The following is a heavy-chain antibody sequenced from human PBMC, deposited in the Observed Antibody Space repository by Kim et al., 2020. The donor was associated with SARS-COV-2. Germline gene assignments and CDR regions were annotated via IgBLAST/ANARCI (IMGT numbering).Heavy chain of an antibody. J-gene: IGHJ4*02. V-gene: IGHV3-23*01. Sequence: GGSLRLSCAASGFTFRSYAMSWVRQAPGKGLEWVSVISGSGGTSYFTDSVKGRFTISRDNYKYTLYMQMNSLRAEDTAVYHCAKMGYCSSISCSFDYWGQGTLVTVSS. CDR1: GFTFRSYA. CDR2: ISGSGGTS. D-gene: IGHD2-2*01. CDR3: AKMGYCSSISCSFDY.